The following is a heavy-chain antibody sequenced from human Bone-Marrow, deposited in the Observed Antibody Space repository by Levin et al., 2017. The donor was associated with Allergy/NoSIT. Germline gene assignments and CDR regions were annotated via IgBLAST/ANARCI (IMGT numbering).Heavy chain of an antibody. CDR3: AREAGGDGLRYFDL. V-gene: IGHV4-4*02. CDR1: GGSITSSNW. D-gene: IGHD2-21*02. CDR2: IYHSGRP. J-gene: IGHJ2*01. Sequence: SETLSLTCAVSGGSITSSNWWSWVRQPPGKGLEWIGEIYHSGRPTYNPSLKSRVTFSVDKSENQFSLKLNSVTDADTAVYYCAREAGGDGLRYFDLWGRGTLVTVSS.